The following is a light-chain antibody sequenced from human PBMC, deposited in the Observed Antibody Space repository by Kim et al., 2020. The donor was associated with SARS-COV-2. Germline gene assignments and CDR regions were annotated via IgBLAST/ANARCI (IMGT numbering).Light chain of an antibody. Sequence: SYELTQPPSVSVSPGQTASITCSGDKLGDKYACWYQQKPGQSPVLVIYQDSKRPSGIPERFSGSNSGNTATLTLSGTQAMDEADYYCQAWDSRTRYDFGT. V-gene: IGLV3-1*01. J-gene: IGLJ1*01. CDR2: QDS. CDR1: KLGDKY. CDR3: QAWDSRTRYD.